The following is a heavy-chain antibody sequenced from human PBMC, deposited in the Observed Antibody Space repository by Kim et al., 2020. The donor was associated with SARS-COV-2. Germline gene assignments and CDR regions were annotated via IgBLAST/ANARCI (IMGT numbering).Heavy chain of an antibody. CDR3: ASLSYSGSQFHDY. V-gene: IGHV3-48*03. CDR2: ISSSGSTI. J-gene: IGHJ4*02. Sequence: GGSLRLSCAASGFTFSSYEMNWVRQAPGKGLEWVSYISSSGSTIYYADSVKGRFTISRDNAKNSLYLQMNSLRAEDTAVYYCASLSYSGSQFHDYWGQGTLVTVSS. D-gene: IGHD1-26*01. CDR1: GFTFSSYE.